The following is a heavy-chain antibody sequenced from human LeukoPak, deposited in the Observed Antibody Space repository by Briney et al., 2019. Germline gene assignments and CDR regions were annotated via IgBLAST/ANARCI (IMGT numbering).Heavy chain of an antibody. J-gene: IGHJ6*03. CDR3: ARAYSETYGLGYYYMDV. V-gene: IGHV3-9*01. Sequence: GGSLRLSCAASGFTFDDYAMHWVRQAPGKGLEWVSGISWNSGSIGYADSVKGRFTISRDNAKNSLYLQMNSLRAEDTALYYCARAYSETYGLGYYYMDVWGKGTTVTISS. D-gene: IGHD1-26*01. CDR1: GFTFDDYA. CDR2: ISWNSGSI.